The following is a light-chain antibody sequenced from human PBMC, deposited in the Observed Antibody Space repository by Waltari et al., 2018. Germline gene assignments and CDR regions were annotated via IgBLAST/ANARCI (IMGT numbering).Light chain of an antibody. Sequence: EIVLTQSPGTLSLSPGARAIVPCRASQSVGRTLAWYQQKPGQAPRLLIYGASNRATGIPDRFIGSGSGTEFSLTISGLEPEDSAVYYCQHYLRLPVAFGQGTKVEIK. V-gene: IGKV3-20*01. CDR2: GAS. CDR3: QHYLRLPVA. CDR1: QSVGRT. J-gene: IGKJ1*01.